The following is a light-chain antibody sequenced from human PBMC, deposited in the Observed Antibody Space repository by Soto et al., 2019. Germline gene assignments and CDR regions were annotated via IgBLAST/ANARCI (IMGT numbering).Light chain of an antibody. CDR1: QSVSSY. CDR2: DAS. J-gene: IGKJ3*01. V-gene: IGKV3-11*01. CDR3: QQLSNWPFT. Sequence: EIVLTQSPATLSLSPGERATLSCRASQSVSSYLAWYQQKPGQAPRLLIYDASNRATGIPARFSGSGSGTDFTLTISSLEPEDFAVYYCQQLSNWPFTFGPGTQVHI.